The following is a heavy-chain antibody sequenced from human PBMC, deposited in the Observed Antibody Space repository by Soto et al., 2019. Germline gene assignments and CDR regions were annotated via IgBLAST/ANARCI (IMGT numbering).Heavy chain of an antibody. Sequence: EVQLVESGGGLVQPGGSPRLSCAASGFIFNKDWMHWVRQAPGKGLVWVSRINEDGSGTSYADSVKGRFTISRDNAKNTVSLQMNSLRVDDTAVYYCARDILEIRGPGAMVTVSS. CDR1: GFIFNKDW. V-gene: IGHV3-74*01. CDR2: INEDGSGT. CDR3: ARDILEI. J-gene: IGHJ3*01.